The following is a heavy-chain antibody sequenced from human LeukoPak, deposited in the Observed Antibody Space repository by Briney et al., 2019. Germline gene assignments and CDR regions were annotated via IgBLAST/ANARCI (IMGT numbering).Heavy chain of an antibody. Sequence: GGSLRLSCAASGFTFSDYYMSWIRQAPGKGLEWVSYISSSGSTIYYADSVKGRFTISRDNAKNSLYLQMNSLRAEDTAVYYCARALYPIDHTYYYDSSGYYGLDYWGQGTLVTVSS. CDR1: GFTFSDYY. CDR3: ARALYPIDHTYYYDSSGYYGLDY. V-gene: IGHV3-11*04. CDR2: ISSSGSTI. D-gene: IGHD3-22*01. J-gene: IGHJ4*02.